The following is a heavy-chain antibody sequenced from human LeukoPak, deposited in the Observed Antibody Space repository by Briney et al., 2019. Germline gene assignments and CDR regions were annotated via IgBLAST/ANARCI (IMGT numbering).Heavy chain of an antibody. J-gene: IGHJ4*02. CDR3: ATPTALIVVAYFDY. V-gene: IGHV1-24*01. CDR2: FDREDGET. D-gene: IGHD3-22*01. CDR1: GYTLTGSS. Sequence: GASVKVSCKVSGYTLTGSSMHWVRQAPGKGLEWMGGFDREDGETIYAQKFQGRVTMTEDTSTDTAYMELSSLRSEDTAVYYCATPTALIVVAYFDYWGQGTLVTVSS.